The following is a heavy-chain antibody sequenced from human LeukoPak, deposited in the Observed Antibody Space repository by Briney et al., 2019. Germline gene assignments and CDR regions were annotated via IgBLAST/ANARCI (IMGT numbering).Heavy chain of an antibody. Sequence: GGSLRLSCAAAGLTFSTYSMNWVRQAPEKGMEWVSVIYSSGNKYYADSVKARFTISRDNSKNTLYLQMNSLRAEDTAVYYCARRSRDGWYFDYWGQGTLVTVSS. CDR1: GLTFSTYS. CDR3: ARRSRDGWYFDY. J-gene: IGHJ4*02. D-gene: IGHD5-24*01. V-gene: IGHV3-66*04. CDR2: IYSSGNK.